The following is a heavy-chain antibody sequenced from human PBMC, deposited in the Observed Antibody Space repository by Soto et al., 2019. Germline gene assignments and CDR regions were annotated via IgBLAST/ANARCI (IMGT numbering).Heavy chain of an antibody. V-gene: IGHV3-48*02. CDR3: ARYAPWYYYNNSGYYFDY. CDR2: ISSSRSTI. J-gene: IGHJ4*02. D-gene: IGHD3-22*01. CDR1: ALTFSSYS. Sequence: PWVSLRRTCPASALTFSSYSMNWVRQAPGKGLEWVSYISSSRSTIYYADSVKGRFTISRDNAKTSQYLQMNSLRDEDTAVYYCARYAPWYYYNNSGYYFDYWGQGTLVTVSS.